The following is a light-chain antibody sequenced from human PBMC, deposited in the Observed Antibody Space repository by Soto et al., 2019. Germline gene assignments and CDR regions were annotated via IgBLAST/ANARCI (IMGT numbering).Light chain of an antibody. CDR3: GADHGSGSNVVV. J-gene: IGLJ2*01. V-gene: IGLV9-49*01. CDR2: VGTGGIVG. Sequence: QAVLTQPPSASASLGASVTLTCTLSSGYSNYKVDWYQQGPGKGPRFVMRVGTGGIVGSKGDGIPDRFSVLGSGLNRYLTIKNIQEEDESDYHCGADHGSGSNVVVFGGGTKLTVL. CDR1: SGYSNYK.